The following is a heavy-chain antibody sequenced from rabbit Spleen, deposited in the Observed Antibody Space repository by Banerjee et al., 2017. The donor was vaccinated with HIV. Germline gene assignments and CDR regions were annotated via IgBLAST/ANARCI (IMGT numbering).Heavy chain of an antibody. Sequence: QEQLEESGGDLVKPEGSLTLTCTASRFSFSSSYWISWVRQAPGKGLEWIGCIATGSGSTYYANWAKGRFTISKTSSTTVTLRMTSLTAADTATYFCARDLVGVIGWNFYLWGPGTLVTVS. V-gene: IGHV1S45*01. D-gene: IGHD1-1*01. CDR2: IATGSGST. J-gene: IGHJ4*01. CDR3: ARDLVGVIGWNFYL. CDR1: RFSFSSSYW.